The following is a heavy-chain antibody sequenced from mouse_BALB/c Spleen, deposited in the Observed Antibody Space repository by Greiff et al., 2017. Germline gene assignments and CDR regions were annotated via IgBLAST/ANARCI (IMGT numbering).Heavy chain of an antibody. Sequence: VESGGGLVQPGGSRKLSCAASGFTFSDYGMAWVRQAPGKGPEWVAFISNLAYSIYYADTVTGRFTISRENAKNTLYLEMSSLRSEDTAMYYCASDPDGNYFDYWGQGTTLTVSS. CDR2: ISNLAYSI. V-gene: IGHV5-15*02. J-gene: IGHJ2*01. CDR3: ASDPDGNYFDY. D-gene: IGHD2-1*01. CDR1: GFTFSDYG.